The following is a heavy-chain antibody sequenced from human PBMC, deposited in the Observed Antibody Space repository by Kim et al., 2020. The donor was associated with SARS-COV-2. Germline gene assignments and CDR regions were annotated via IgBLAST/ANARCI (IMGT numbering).Heavy chain of an antibody. J-gene: IGHJ5*02. V-gene: IGHV4-31*03. CDR2: IYYSGST. Sequence: SETLSLTCTVSGGSISSGGYYWSWIRQHPGKGLEWIGYIYYSGSTYYNPSLKSRVTISVDTSKNQFSLKLSSVTAADTAVYYCARDIGPADIVATVGAWFDPWGQGTLVTDSS. CDR3: ARDIGPADIVATVGAWFDP. D-gene: IGHD5-12*01. CDR1: GGSISSGGYY.